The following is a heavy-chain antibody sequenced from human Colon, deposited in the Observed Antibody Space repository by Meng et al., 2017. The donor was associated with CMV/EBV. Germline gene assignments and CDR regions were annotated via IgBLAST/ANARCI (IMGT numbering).Heavy chain of an antibody. Sequence: QAPGTGMEWVSTITGSGDGTYYADSVTGRFTISRDTSRNTLSLQMNSLRADDTAIYYCAKGRGLGASASNYWGQGTLVTVSS. J-gene: IGHJ4*02. V-gene: IGHV3-23*01. CDR2: ITGSGDGT. D-gene: IGHD1-26*01. CDR3: AKGRGLGASASNY.